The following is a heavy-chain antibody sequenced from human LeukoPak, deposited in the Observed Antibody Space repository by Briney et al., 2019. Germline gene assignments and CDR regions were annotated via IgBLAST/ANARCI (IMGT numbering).Heavy chain of an antibody. CDR2: ISGGGATT. CDR3: AKSTGYSTTGRDFDS. J-gene: IGHJ4*02. CDR1: GFTFSSYA. Sequence: PGGSLSLSCAPSGFTFSSYAMSWVRQAPGEGLEWVSDISGGGATTFYADSVKGRFTISRDNSKNTLYLQLSSLRAEDTAVYYCAKSTGYSTTGRDFDSWGRGTLVTVSS. V-gene: IGHV3-23*01. D-gene: IGHD6-13*01.